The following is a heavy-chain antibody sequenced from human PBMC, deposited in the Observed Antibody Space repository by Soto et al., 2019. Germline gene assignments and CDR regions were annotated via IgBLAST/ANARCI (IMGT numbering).Heavy chain of an antibody. V-gene: IGHV4-59*01. CDR3: ARDGDYGFDP. Sequence: SETLSLTCTVSGVSISSYYWSWIRQPPGKGLEWIGYTYYSGSTNYNPSLKSRVTISVDTSKNQFSLKLSSVTAADTAVYYCARDGDYGFDPWGQGTLVTVSS. J-gene: IGHJ5*02. CDR2: TYYSGST. CDR1: GVSISSYY. D-gene: IGHD3-10*01.